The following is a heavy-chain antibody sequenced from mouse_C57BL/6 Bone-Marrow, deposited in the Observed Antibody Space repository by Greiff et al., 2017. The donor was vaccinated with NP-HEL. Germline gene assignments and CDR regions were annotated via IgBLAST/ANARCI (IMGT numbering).Heavy chain of an antibody. CDR2: IYPRSGNT. V-gene: IGHV1-81*01. CDR3: ALLLRYFGY. Sequence: QVQLQQSGAELARPGASVKLSCKASGYTFTSYGISWVKQRTGQGLEWIGEIYPRSGNTYYNEKFKGKATLTADKSSSTAYMELRSLTSEDSAVYFCALLLRYFGYWGQGTTLTVSS. J-gene: IGHJ2*01. D-gene: IGHD1-1*01. CDR1: GYTFTSYG.